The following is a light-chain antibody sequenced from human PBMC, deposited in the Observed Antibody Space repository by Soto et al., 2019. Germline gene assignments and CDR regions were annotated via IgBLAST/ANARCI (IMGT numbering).Light chain of an antibody. CDR1: QSSSSW. Sequence: DIQMTQSPSTLSASVGDRVTITCRASQSSSSWLAWYQQKPGKAPKLLIYKASSLESGVPSRFSGSGSGTEFTLTISSLQPDDFATYYCQQYKSYLYTFGQGTKLEIK. CDR2: KAS. CDR3: QQYKSYLYT. V-gene: IGKV1-5*03. J-gene: IGKJ2*01.